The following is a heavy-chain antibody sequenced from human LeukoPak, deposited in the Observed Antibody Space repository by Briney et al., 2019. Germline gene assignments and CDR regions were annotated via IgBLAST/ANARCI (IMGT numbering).Heavy chain of an antibody. CDR3: ARQERWNGGNPYYYYGMDV. J-gene: IGHJ6*02. CDR2: IIPIFGTA. D-gene: IGHD4-23*01. V-gene: IGHV1-69*13. Sequence: SVKVSCKASGGTFSSYAISWVRQAPGQGPEWMGGIIPIFGTASYAQKFQGRVTITADESTSTAYMELSSLRSEDTAVYYCARQERWNGGNPYYYYGMDVWGQGTTVTVSS. CDR1: GGTFSSYA.